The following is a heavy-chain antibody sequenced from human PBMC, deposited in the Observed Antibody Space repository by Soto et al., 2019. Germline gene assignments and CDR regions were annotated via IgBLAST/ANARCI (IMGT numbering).Heavy chain of an antibody. CDR1: GFIVSTNY. Sequence: EEQLVESGGGLIQPGGSLRLSCAASGFIVSTNYMNWVRQAPGKGLEWVSVIYRDGSTYYADSVMGRFTISRDNSKDSVYLQMNSLRADDTALYYCARETSYGQSATIVGEFWGQGTLVTVSS. CDR2: IYRDGST. V-gene: IGHV3-53*01. J-gene: IGHJ4*02. D-gene: IGHD3-10*01. CDR3: ARETSYGQSATIVGEF.